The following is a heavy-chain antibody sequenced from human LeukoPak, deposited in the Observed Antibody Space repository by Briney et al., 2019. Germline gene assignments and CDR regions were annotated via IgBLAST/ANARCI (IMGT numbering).Heavy chain of an antibody. D-gene: IGHD2-15*01. Sequence: ASVKVSCKASGGTFSSYAISWVRQAPGQGLEWMGIINPSGGSTSYAQKFQGRVTMTRDTSTSTVYMELSSLRSEDTAVYYCARAGGGGSSPQYYWGQGTLVTVSS. CDR3: ARAGGGGSSPQYY. CDR1: GGTFSSYA. CDR2: INPSGGST. J-gene: IGHJ4*02. V-gene: IGHV1-46*01.